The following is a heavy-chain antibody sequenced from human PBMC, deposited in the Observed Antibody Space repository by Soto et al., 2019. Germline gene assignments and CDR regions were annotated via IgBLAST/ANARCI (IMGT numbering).Heavy chain of an antibody. CDR1: GFTFSSYD. V-gene: IGHV3-13*01. J-gene: IGHJ6*02. CDR2: IGTAGDT. CDR3: AASIAVAGRVYYYGMDV. Sequence: GGSLRLSCAASGFTFSSYDMHWVRQATGKGLEWVSAIGTAGDTYYPGSVKGRFTISRENAKNSLYLQMNSLRAEDTAVYYCAASIAVAGRVYYYGMDVWGQGTTVTVSS. D-gene: IGHD6-19*01.